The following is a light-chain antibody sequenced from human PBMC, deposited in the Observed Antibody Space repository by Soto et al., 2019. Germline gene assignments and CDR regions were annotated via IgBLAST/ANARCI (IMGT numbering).Light chain of an antibody. J-gene: IGKJ3*01. CDR3: QQYYITPRT. V-gene: IGKV4-1*01. Sequence: DIVMTQSPDSLAVSLGERATINCKSSQTVLSSSNNLKYLAWYQQKPGQPPKLLIYWASTRDSGVPDRFSGSGSGTDFTLTISKLQAEDVAVYYCQQYYITPRTFGPGTKVDIK. CDR2: WAS. CDR1: QTVLSSSNNLKY.